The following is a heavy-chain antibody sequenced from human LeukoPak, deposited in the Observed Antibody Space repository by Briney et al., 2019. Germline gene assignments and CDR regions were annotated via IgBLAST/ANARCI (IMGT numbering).Heavy chain of an antibody. D-gene: IGHD1-26*01. CDR1: GFTFSSYS. CDR2: ITSSSSSI. Sequence: GGSLRLSCVVSGFTFSSYSMNWVRQAPGKGLEWVSYITSSSSSIYYADSVKGRFTISRDNAKNSLYLQMNSLRAEDTAVYYCARDGSRGGAPWYYFDYWGQGTLVTVSS. CDR3: ARDGSRGGAPWYYFDY. V-gene: IGHV3-48*04. J-gene: IGHJ4*02.